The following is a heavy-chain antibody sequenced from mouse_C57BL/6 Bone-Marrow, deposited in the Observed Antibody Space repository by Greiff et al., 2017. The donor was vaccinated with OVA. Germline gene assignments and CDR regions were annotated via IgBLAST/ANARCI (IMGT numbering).Heavy chain of an antibody. D-gene: IGHD1-1*01. Sequence: LMKPGASVKLSCKATGYTFTGYWIEWVKQRPGHGLEWIGEILPGSGSTNYNEKFKGKATFTADTSSNTAYMQLSSLTTEDSAIYYCARDADYYGSSSRGYFDVWGTGTTVTVSS. V-gene: IGHV1-9*01. J-gene: IGHJ1*03. CDR1: GYTFTGYW. CDR2: ILPGSGST. CDR3: ARDADYYGSSSRGYFDV.